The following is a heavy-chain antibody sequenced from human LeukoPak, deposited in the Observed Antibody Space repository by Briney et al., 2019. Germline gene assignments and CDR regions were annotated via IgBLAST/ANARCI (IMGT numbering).Heavy chain of an antibody. D-gene: IGHD3-3*01. V-gene: IGHV1-8*03. CDR2: MNPNSGNT. CDR3: ARAPYYDFWSGYYTRRYYYYYMDV. J-gene: IGHJ6*03. Sequence: GASVKVSCKASGGTFTSYDINWVRQATGQGLEWMGWMNPNSGNTGYAQKFQGRVTITRNTSISTAYMELSSLRSEDTAVYYCARAPYYDFWSGYYTRRYYYYYMDVWGKGTTVTVSS. CDR1: GGTFTSYD.